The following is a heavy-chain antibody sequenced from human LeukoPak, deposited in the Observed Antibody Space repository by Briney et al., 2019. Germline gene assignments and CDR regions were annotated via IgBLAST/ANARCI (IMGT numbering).Heavy chain of an antibody. V-gene: IGHV3-23*01. Sequence: GGSLRLSCAASGFTFSTHGMAWVRQAPGKGLEWVSAITNYGGTTSHAASVRGRFTISRDNSKNTLYLQMHSLRGEDTAVYYCARGRIRRSYRSTEIEIYYFDYWGQGTLVTVSS. CDR1: GFTFSTHG. J-gene: IGHJ4*02. D-gene: IGHD3-16*02. CDR2: ITNYGGTT. CDR3: ARGRIRRSYRSTEIEIYYFDY.